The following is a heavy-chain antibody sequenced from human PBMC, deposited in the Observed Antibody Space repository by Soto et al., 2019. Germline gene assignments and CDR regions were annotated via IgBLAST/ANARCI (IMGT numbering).Heavy chain of an antibody. V-gene: IGHV4-39*02. Sequence: SETLSLTCTVSGGSISSSSYYWGWIRQPPGKGLEWIGSIYYSGSTYYNPSLKSRVTISVDTSKNQFSLKLSSVTAADTAVYYCARDGGLSTESEYSSSSFDYWGQGTLVTVSS. J-gene: IGHJ4*02. CDR3: ARDGGLSTESEYSSSSFDY. CDR1: GGSISSSSYY. D-gene: IGHD6-6*01. CDR2: IYYSGST.